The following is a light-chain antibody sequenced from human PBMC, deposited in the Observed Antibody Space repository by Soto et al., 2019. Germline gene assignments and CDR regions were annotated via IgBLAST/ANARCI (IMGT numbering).Light chain of an antibody. V-gene: IGLV1-40*01. CDR1: SSNIGAGYD. Sequence: QSVLTQPPSVSGAPGQRVTISCTGSSSNIGAGYDVRWYQQLPGTAPKLLIYGNSNRPSGVPDRFSGSKSGTSASLAITGLQAEDQADYYCQSYDRSLSGSVVFGGGTKVTVL. J-gene: IGLJ2*01. CDR3: QSYDRSLSGSVV. CDR2: GNS.